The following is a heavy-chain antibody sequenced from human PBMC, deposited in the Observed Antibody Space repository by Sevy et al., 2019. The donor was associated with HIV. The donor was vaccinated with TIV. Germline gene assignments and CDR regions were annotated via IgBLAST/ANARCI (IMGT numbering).Heavy chain of an antibody. CDR3: AKGYCSGGTCPRDYYYYGMDV. Sequence: GGSLRLSCAPSGSTFSTYAMNWVRQAPGKGLEWVSSIGGSGRYTYYADSVEGRFTISRDNSKNMLYLQMNSLRVADTAVYYCAKGYCSGGTCPRDYYYYGMDVWGQGTTVTVSS. J-gene: IGHJ6*02. V-gene: IGHV3-23*01. CDR1: GSTFSTYA. CDR2: IGGSGRYT. D-gene: IGHD2-15*01.